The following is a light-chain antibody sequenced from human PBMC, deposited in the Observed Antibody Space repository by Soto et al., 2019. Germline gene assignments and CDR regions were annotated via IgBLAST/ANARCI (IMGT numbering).Light chain of an antibody. Sequence: EVVLTQSPGALSLSPGEGVTLSCRASQNIRGNELAWYRQKRGQAPRLLMYGGSTRADGIPDRFSGRGTGTNFTLTISRLEPEDSAVYYCPDYGTSHPLTFGQGTKLEIK. V-gene: IGKV3-20*01. J-gene: IGKJ1*01. CDR2: GGS. CDR1: QNIRGNE. CDR3: PDYGTSHPLT.